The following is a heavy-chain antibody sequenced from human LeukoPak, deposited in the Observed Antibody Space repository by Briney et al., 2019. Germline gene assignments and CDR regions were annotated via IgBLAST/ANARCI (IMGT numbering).Heavy chain of an antibody. D-gene: IGHD3-22*01. V-gene: IGHV3-74*01. CDR2: INSDGSST. CDR3: ARGGFYYASSAYA. Sequence: GGSLRLSCAASGFTLSSYWMHWVRQAPGKGLVWVSRINSDGSSTSYADSVKGRFTISRDNSKDTLYLQMNSLRLEDTAVYYCARGGFYYASSAYAWGQGTLVTVSS. J-gene: IGHJ5*02. CDR1: GFTLSSYW.